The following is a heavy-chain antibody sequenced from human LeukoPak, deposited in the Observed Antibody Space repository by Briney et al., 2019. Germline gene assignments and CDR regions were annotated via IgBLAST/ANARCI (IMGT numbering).Heavy chain of an antibody. D-gene: IGHD3-10*01. CDR3: AKGVASLEH. CDR2: VYSRGST. V-gene: IGHV4-4*07. Sequence: SETLSLTCTVAGVAISSYSWTWIRQPAGKGLEWIGRVYSRGSTNYNPSLKSRVTMSVDTSKNQFSLTMNFVTAADTAMYYCAKGVASLEHWGQGTLVTVSS. CDR1: GVAISSYS. J-gene: IGHJ4*02.